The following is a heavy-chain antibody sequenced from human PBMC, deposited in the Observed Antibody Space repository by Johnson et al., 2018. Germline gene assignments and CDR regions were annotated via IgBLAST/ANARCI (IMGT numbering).Heavy chain of an antibody. D-gene: IGHD2-8*01. CDR3: AKGNGYYNYYHMDV. CDR2: ISWNSGGI. Sequence: VQLQESGGGLVQPGRSXRLSCAASGFSFDDYAMHWVRQAPGKGLEWVSGISWNSGGIGYADSVKGRFTISRDNAKNSLYLQMNSRRAEDTALYFCAKGNGYYNYYHMDVWGKGTTVTV. J-gene: IGHJ6*03. V-gene: IGHV3-9*01. CDR1: GFSFDDYA.